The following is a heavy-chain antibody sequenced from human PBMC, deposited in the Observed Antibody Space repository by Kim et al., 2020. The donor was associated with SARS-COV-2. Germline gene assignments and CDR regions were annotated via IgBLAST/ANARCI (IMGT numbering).Heavy chain of an antibody. CDR1: GFTFSSYW. CDR2: IKQDGSEK. CDR3: ARVVGDFYYGSGSYFDY. V-gene: IGHV3-7*01. J-gene: IGHJ4*02. Sequence: GGSLRLSCAASGFTFSSYWMSWVRQAPGKRLEWVANIKQDGSEKYYVDSVKGRFTISRDNAKNSLYLQMNSLRAEDTAVYYCARVVGDFYYGSGSYFDYWGQGTLVTVSS. D-gene: IGHD3-10*01.